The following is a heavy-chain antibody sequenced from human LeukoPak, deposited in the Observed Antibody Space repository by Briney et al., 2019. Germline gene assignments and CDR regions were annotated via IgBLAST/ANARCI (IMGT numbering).Heavy chain of an antibody. CDR1: GGSISSLY. CDR2: NYSSGGT. V-gene: IGHV4-59*11. Sequence: PSDTLSLTCTVSGGSISSLYWSWIRQPPGKGLECVGYNYSSGGTKYNPSLKSRVTMSVDTSKKQFALELSSVTAADTAVYFCAREGTTGWAFWGPGTLVTVSS. J-gene: IGHJ4*02. CDR3: AREGTTGWAF. D-gene: IGHD1-1*01.